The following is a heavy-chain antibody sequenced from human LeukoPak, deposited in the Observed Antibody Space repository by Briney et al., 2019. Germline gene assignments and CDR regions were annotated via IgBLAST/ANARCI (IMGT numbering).Heavy chain of an antibody. CDR3: AKKDSMDV. Sequence: GGSLRLSCAASGFTFSSYGMHWVRQAPGKGLEWVAVISYDGSNKYYADSVKGRFTISRDNSKNTLYLQMNSLRAEDTAVYYCAKKDSMDVWGQGTTVTVSS. J-gene: IGHJ6*02. CDR2: ISYDGSNK. CDR1: GFTFSSYG. V-gene: IGHV3-30*18.